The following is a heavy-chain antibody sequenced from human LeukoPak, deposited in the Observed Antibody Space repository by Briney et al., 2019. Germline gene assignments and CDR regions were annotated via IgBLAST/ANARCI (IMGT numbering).Heavy chain of an antibody. D-gene: IGHD6-13*01. V-gene: IGHV4-61*02. Sequence: SETLSLTCTVSGGSISSGSYYWSWIRQPAGKGLEWIGRIYTSGSTNYNPSLKSRVTISVDTSKNLFSLKLSSVTAADTAVYYCARDSDSSSWYWYYGMDVWGQGTTVTVSS. CDR1: GGSISSGSYY. J-gene: IGHJ6*02. CDR3: ARDSDSSSWYWYYGMDV. CDR2: IYTSGST.